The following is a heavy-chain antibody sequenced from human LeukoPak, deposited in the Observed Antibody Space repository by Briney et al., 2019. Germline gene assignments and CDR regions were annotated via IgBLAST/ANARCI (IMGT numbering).Heavy chain of an antibody. Sequence: SETLSLTCAVSGGSISSGGYSWSWIRQPPGTGLEWIGYIYHSGSTYYNPSLKSRVTISVDRSKNQFSLKLSSVTAADTAVYYCARTKLYCGGDCYCYFDYWGQGTLVTVSS. CDR2: IYHSGST. CDR3: ARTKLYCGGDCYCYFDY. D-gene: IGHD2-21*02. CDR1: GGSISSGGYS. V-gene: IGHV4-30-2*01. J-gene: IGHJ4*02.